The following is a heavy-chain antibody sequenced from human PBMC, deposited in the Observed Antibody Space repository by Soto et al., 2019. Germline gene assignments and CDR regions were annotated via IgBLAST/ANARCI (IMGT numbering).Heavy chain of an antibody. J-gene: IGHJ4*02. Sequence: PSETLSLTCAGYGGSFSGYYWSWIRQPPGKGLEGIGEINHSGSTNYNPSLKRRVTISVDTSKNKFSLKLSSVTAADTAVYYCANKYSYGSGSYLFHFDYWGEGTLVTVSS. V-gene: IGHV4-34*01. D-gene: IGHD3-10*01. CDR3: ANKYSYGSGSYLFHFDY. CDR2: INHSGST. CDR1: GGSFSGYY.